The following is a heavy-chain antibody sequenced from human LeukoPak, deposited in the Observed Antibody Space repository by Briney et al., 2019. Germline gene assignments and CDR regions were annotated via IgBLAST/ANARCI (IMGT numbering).Heavy chain of an antibody. CDR3: ARLCIAARRDRYGMDV. V-gene: IGHV5-51*01. CDR2: IYPSDSET. J-gene: IGHJ6*02. CDR1: GYSFSSYW. D-gene: IGHD6-6*01. Sequence: GESLKISCKGSGYSFSSYWIGWVRQMPGKGLEWMGNIYPSDSETRYSPSFQGQVAISVDKSISTAYLQWSSLKASDTAMYYCARLCIAARRDRYGMDVWGQGTTVTVSS.